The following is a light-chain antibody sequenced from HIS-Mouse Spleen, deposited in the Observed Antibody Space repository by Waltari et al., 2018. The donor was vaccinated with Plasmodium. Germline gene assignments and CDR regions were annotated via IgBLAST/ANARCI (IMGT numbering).Light chain of an antibody. V-gene: IGLV3-27*01. CDR1: VLAKTY. CDR3: YSAADNNLV. J-gene: IGLJ3*02. Sequence: SYELTQPSSVSVSPGQTARITCSGDVLAKTYARWFQQKPGQAPVLVIYKDSERPSGIPGRCSGSSSGTTVTLTISGAQVEDEADYYCYSAADNNLVFGGGTKLTVL. CDR2: KDS.